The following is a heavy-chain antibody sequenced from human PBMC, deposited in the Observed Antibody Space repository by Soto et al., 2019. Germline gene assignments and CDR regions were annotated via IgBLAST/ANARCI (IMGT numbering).Heavy chain of an antibody. CDR2: ISDDGDKV. Sequence: QVQLVESGGGVVQPGRSLRLSCAASEFTFSEYAMHWVRQAPGKGLEWVAVISDDGDKVFYADSMKDRLTISRDNSKSTLFLQLTSLGPEDTALYYCARAHYHDSSGPNGHAFDIWGQGTLVTVSS. CDR3: ARAHYHDSSGPNGHAFDI. CDR1: EFTFSEYA. D-gene: IGHD3-22*01. V-gene: IGHV3-30-3*01. J-gene: IGHJ3*02.